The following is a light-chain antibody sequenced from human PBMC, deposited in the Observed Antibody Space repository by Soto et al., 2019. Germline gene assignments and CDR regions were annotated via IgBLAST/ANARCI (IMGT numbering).Light chain of an antibody. CDR2: GAS. J-gene: IGKJ2*01. Sequence: EIVLTQSPVTLSLSPGERATLSCRASQSVRTYLAWYQQKPGQAPRLLIYGASTRATGFPDRFSGSGSGTDFTLTISRLEPEDFAVYYCQQYDDSATFGQGTKVDIK. CDR1: QSVRTY. CDR3: QQYDDSAT. V-gene: IGKV3-20*01.